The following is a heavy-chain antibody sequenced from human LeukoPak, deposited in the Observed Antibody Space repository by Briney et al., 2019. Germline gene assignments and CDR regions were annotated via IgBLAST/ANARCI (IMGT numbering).Heavy chain of an antibody. Sequence: SETLSLTCIVSGGSINSHYWSWIRQPPGKGLEWIGDIHYTGTTKYNPSVKSRVTISIDTSKNQFSLELSSVTAADTAVYYCARDLSKKRYFDWLGSHAFDIWGQGTMVTVSS. J-gene: IGHJ3*02. CDR2: IHYTGTT. CDR1: GGSINSHY. V-gene: IGHV4-59*11. CDR3: ARDLSKKRYFDWLGSHAFDI. D-gene: IGHD3-9*01.